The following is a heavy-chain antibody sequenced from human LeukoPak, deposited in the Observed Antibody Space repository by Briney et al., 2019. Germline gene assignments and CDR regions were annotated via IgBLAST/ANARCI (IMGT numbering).Heavy chain of an antibody. CDR3: ARGGYSGYGGYYYGMDV. CDR1: GGSISSYY. CDR2: IYYSGST. V-gene: IGHV4-59*01. D-gene: IGHD5-12*01. J-gene: IGHJ6*02. Sequence: SETLSLTCTVSGGSISSYYWSWIRQPPGKGLEWIGYIYYSGSTNYNPSLKSRVTISVDTSKNQFSLKLSSVTAADTAVYYCARGGYSGYGGYYYGMDVWGQGTTVTVSS.